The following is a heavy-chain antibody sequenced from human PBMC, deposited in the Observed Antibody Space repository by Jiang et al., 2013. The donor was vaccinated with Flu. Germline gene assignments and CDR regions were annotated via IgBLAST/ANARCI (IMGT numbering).Heavy chain of an antibody. Sequence: YFMHWVRQAPGQGLEWMGLXNPGGGSTSYPQKFQGRVTMTGDTSTTTVYMELTSLRSEDTAVYYCARFRDYGDTYLDYWGQGTLVTVSS. CDR2: XNPGGGST. D-gene: IGHD4-17*01. J-gene: IGHJ4*02. CDR1: YF. V-gene: IGHV1-46*01. CDR3: ARFRDYGDTYLDY.